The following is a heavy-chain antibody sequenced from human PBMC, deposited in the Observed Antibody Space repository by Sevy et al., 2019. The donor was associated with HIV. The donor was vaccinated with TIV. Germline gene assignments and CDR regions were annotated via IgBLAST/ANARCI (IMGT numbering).Heavy chain of an antibody. CDR2: IYWNDDK. J-gene: IGHJ4*02. CDR1: GFSLSTSGVG. Sequence: SGPTLVNPTQTLTLTCTFSGFSLSTSGVGVGWIRQPPGKALEWLALIYWNDDKRYSPSLNGRLTITKDPSKNQEVLTMTNMDPVDTATYYCVEGKYYFDYWGQGTLVTVSS. V-gene: IGHV2-5*01. CDR3: VEGKYYFDY. D-gene: IGHD3-10*01.